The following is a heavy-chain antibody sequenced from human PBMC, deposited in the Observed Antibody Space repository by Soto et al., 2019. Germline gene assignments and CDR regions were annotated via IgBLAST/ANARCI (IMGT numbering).Heavy chain of an antibody. J-gene: IGHJ4*02. CDR3: ARRRLGYCSGGSCRAYDY. CDR1: GFTFSDYY. CDR2: ISSSGSTI. D-gene: IGHD2-15*01. Sequence: GGSLRLSCAASGFTFSDYYMSWIRQAPGKGLEWVSYISSSGSTIYYADSVKGRFTISRDNAKNLLYLQMNSLRAEDTAVYYCARRRLGYCSGGSCRAYDYWGQGTLVTVSS. V-gene: IGHV3-11*01.